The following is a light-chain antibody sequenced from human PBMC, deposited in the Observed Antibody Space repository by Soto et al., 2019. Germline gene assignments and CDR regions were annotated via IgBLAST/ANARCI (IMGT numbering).Light chain of an antibody. J-gene: IGKJ1*01. Sequence: DIQMTQSPSTLSASVGDRVTITCRASQSISSWLAWYQQKPGKAPKLLIYKASSLQSGVPSRFIGGGSGTEFTLTISSLQPDDFATYYCQHYNTFSPTFGQGTKVEIK. V-gene: IGKV1-5*03. CDR3: QHYNTFSPT. CDR2: KAS. CDR1: QSISSW.